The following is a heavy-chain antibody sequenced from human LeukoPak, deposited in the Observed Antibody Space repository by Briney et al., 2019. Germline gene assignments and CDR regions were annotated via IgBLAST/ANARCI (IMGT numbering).Heavy chain of an antibody. V-gene: IGHV3-64D*06. J-gene: IGHJ5*02. CDR1: GFTFSSYV. CDR3: VIDYGSSWSNWFDP. CDR2: ISTNGVST. D-gene: IGHD6-13*01. Sequence: GGSLRLSCSASGFTFSSYVMHWVRQAPGTGLEYVSAISTNGVSTYYADSVKGRFTISRDNSKNTLYLQMSSLRAEDTAVYYCVIDYGSSWSNWFDPWGQGTLVTVSS.